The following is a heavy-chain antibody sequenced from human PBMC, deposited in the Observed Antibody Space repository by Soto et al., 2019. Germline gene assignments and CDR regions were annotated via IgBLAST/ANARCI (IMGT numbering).Heavy chain of an antibody. D-gene: IGHD3-16*01. J-gene: IGHJ6*02. CDR3: VMVDNYVTPTPQDV. V-gene: IGHV1-18*01. Sequence: QVQLLRAGDEVKKPGASVKVSCKASGYIFVNYGIAWVRQAPGQGLEWMGWISPYTGNTHSTTQVQGRLTMTTDTSPSTAYMDLGSLTSDDTAVYYCVMVDNYVTPTPQDVWGQGTTVTVS. CDR2: ISPYTGNT. CDR1: GYIFVNYG.